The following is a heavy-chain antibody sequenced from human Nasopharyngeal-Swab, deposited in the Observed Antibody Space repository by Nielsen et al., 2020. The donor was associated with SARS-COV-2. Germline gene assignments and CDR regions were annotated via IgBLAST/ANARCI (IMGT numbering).Heavy chain of an antibody. V-gene: IGHV3-73*01. CDR3: TTDYYFDY. CDR2: IVDKAHNYAT. D-gene: IGHD4/OR15-4a*01. CDR1: GFVFSGSA. Sequence: GASLKISCAALGFVFSGSAIHWVRQASGKWLEWVGRIVDKAHNYATTYAASVKGRFTISRDDSKNTAFLQMDSLNTEDTALYYCTTDYYFDYWGQGTLVTVSS. J-gene: IGHJ4*02.